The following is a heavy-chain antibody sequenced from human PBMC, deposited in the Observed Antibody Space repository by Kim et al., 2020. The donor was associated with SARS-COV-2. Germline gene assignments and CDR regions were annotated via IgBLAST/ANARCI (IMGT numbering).Heavy chain of an antibody. CDR1: GFTFSSYS. CDR3: ASQEDRYCSSTSCYEYYYYGMDV. Sequence: GGSLRLSCAASGFTFSSYSMNWVRQAPGKGPEWVSYISSSSSTIYYADSVKGRFTISRDNAKNSLYLQMNSLRAEDTAVYYCASQEDRYCSSTSCYEYYYYGMDVWGQGTTVTVSS. J-gene: IGHJ6*02. D-gene: IGHD2-2*01. CDR2: ISSSSSTI. V-gene: IGHV3-48*04.